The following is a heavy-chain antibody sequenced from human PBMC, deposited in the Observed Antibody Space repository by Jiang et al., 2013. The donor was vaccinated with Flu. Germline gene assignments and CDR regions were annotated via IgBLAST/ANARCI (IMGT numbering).Heavy chain of an antibody. V-gene: IGHV3-64*01. Sequence: VQLVESGGGLVQPGGSLRLSCAASGFTFSSYAMHWVRQAPGKGLEYVSAISSNGGSTYYANSVKGRFTISRDNSKNTLYLQMGSLRAEDMAVYYCARGPEEELLLLGGYFDY. J-gene: IGHJ4*03. D-gene: IGHD3-10*01. CDR3: ARGPEEELLLLGGYFDY. CDR2: ISSNGGST. CDR1: GFTFSSYA.